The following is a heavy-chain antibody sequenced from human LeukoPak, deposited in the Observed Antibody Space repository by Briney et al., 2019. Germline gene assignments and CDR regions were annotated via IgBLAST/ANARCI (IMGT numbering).Heavy chain of an antibody. CDR1: GFTFSSYG. D-gene: IGHD5-12*01. V-gene: IGHV3-30*02. Sequence: GGSLRLSCAASGFTFSSYGMHWVRQAPGKGLEWVTFIRYDGSNKYYADSVKGRFTISRDNSKNTLYLQMKSLRAEDTAVYYCAKGGGYEAQYYYYLDVWGRGTTVTISS. CDR2: IRYDGSNK. CDR3: AKGGGYEAQYYYYLDV. J-gene: IGHJ6*03.